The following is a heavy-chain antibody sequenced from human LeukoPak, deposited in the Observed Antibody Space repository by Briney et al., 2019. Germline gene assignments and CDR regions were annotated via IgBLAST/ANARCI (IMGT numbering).Heavy chain of an antibody. V-gene: IGHV3-30*18. CDR3: AKDASSMYYYDSSFPN. J-gene: IGHJ4*02. CDR1: GFTFSSYG. Sequence: PGRSLRLSCAASGFTFSSYGMHWVRQAPGKGLEWVAVISYDGSNKYYADSVKGRFTISRDNAKNSLYLQMNSLRAEDTALYYCAKDASSMYYYDSSFPNWGQGTLVTVSS. CDR2: ISYDGSNK. D-gene: IGHD3-22*01.